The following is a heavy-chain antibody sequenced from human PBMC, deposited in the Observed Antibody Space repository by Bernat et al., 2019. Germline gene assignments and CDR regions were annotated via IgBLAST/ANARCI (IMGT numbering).Heavy chain of an antibody. CDR3: ARLCPLYSGDWYHSDY. CDR1: GYSFTSYW. D-gene: IGHD6-19*01. V-gene: IGHV5-51*01. CDR2: IYPGDSDT. J-gene: IGHJ4*02. Sequence: EVQLVQSGAEVKKPGESLKISCKGSGYSFTSYWIGWVRQMPGKGLEWMGIIYPGDSDTRYSPSFQGQVTISADKSISNAYLQWSSLKALYSAMYYCARLCPLYSGDWYHSDYWGQRTLVTVSS.